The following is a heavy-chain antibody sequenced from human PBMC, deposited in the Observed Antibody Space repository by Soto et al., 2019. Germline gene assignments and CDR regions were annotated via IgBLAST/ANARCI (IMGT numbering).Heavy chain of an antibody. CDR1: GGTFSSYI. J-gene: IGHJ4*02. CDR2: IIPIFGTA. Sequence: QVQLVQSGAEVKKPGSSVKVSCKASGGTFSSYIISWVRQAPGQGLEWMGGIIPIFGTANYAQKFQGRVTITAENSTSTAYMELSSLRSEDTAVYYCARNFRNGEPAFDFWGQGALVTVSS. V-gene: IGHV1-69*06. CDR3: ARNFRNGEPAFDF. D-gene: IGHD3-3*01.